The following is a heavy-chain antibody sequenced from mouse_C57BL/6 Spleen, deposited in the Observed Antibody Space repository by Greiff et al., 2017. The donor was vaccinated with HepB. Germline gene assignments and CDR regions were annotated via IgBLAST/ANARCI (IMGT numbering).Heavy chain of an antibody. CDR2: FYPGSGSI. CDR1: GEKGKEET. D-gene: IGHD2-3*01. J-gene: IGHJ2*01. Sequence: GQREKEGEEGGKGGGEGKREGKGEGEKGKEETRKGGKKRGGQGREWIGWFYPGSGSIKYNEKFKDKATLTADKSSSTVYMELSRLTSEDSAVYFCARHEEGQIYDGYYSLDYWGQGTTLTVSS. CDR3: ARHEEGQIYDGYYSLDY. V-gene: IGHV1-62-2*01.